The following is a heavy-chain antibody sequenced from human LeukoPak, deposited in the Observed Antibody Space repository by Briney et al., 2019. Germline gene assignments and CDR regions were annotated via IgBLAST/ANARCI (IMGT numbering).Heavy chain of an antibody. CDR3: ARDLVYYDSSGYYYYYYMDV. CDR1: GGSISSHY. CDR2: IYYSGST. V-gene: IGHV4-59*11. J-gene: IGHJ6*03. Sequence: PSETLSLTCTVSGGSISSHYWSWIRRPPGKGLEWIGYIYYSGSTNYNPSLKSRVTISVDTSKNQFSLKLSSVTAADTAVYYCARDLVYYDSSGYYYYYYMDVWGKGTTVTVSS. D-gene: IGHD3-22*01.